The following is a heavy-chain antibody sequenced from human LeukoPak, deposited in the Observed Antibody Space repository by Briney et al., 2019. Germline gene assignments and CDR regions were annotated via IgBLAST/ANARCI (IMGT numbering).Heavy chain of an antibody. CDR1: GFTLSSYS. Sequence: GGSLRLSCAASGFTLSSYSMNWVRQAPGKVLEWVSSISSSSSYIYYADSVKGRFTISRDNAKNSLYLQMNSLRVEDTAVYYCARDGLNTAMVLYWGQGTLVTVSS. CDR3: ARDGLNTAMVLY. D-gene: IGHD5-18*01. V-gene: IGHV3-21*01. CDR2: ISSSSSYI. J-gene: IGHJ4*02.